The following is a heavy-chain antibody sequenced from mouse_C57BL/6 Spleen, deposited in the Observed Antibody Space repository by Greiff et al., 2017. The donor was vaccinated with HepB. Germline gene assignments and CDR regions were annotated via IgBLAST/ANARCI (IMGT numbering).Heavy chain of an antibody. CDR3: ARWALNVSAMDY. CDR2: INPNNGGT. Sequence: VQLKQSGPELVKPGASVKIPCKASGYTFTDYNMDWVKQSHGKSLEWIGDINPNNGGTIYNQKFKGKATLTVDKSSSTAYMELRSLTSEDTAVYYCARWALNVSAMDYWGQGTSVTVSS. V-gene: IGHV1-18*01. J-gene: IGHJ4*01. CDR1: GYTFTDYN.